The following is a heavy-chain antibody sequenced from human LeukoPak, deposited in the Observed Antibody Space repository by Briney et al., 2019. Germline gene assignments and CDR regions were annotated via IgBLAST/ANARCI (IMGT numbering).Heavy chain of an antibody. V-gene: IGHV3-23*01. Sequence: GGSLRLSCSASGFIFSPYAMSWVRQAPGKGLEWVSGISGSGDNTYYADSVKGRFTISRDNSKNTLYVQVNSLGTEDTAAYYCAKGSYYDSSGSFYFDYWGQGTLVTVSS. J-gene: IGHJ4*02. CDR3: AKGSYYDSSGSFYFDY. D-gene: IGHD3-22*01. CDR1: GFIFSPYA. CDR2: ISGSGDNT.